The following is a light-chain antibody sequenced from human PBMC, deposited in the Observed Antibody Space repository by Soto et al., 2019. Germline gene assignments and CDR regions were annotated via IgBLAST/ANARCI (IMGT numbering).Light chain of an antibody. CDR1: QSISSKF. Sequence: EIVLTQSPGTLSLSPGERATLSCRASQSISSKFFAWYQQKPGQAPRLLIYGASARATGIPDRFSGSGSGTDFTLTISRLEPEDFAVYYCQQYDAFRTFGQGTKVEMK. CDR3: QQYDAFRT. CDR2: GAS. V-gene: IGKV3-20*01. J-gene: IGKJ1*01.